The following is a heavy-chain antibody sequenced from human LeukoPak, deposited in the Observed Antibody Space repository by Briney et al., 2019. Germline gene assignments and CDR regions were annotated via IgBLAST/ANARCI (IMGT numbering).Heavy chain of an antibody. D-gene: IGHD3-3*01. CDR1: GFTFSTYG. J-gene: IGHJ3*02. CDR3: GKVYYDFWSGPSLGAFDI. Sequence: GGSLRLSCAASGFTFSTYGMHWVRQAPGKGLEWVAFIRYDGNNQYYADSVKGRFTISRDNSENTLFLQMNSLRAEDTAVYYCGKVYYDFWSGPSLGAFDIWGQGTMLTVSS. V-gene: IGHV3-30*02. CDR2: IRYDGNNQ.